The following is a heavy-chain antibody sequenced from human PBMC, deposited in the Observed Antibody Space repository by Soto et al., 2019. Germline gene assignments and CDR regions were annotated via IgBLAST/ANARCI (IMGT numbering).Heavy chain of an antibody. CDR3: AKLGGYCSSTSCYDSGNINWFDP. D-gene: IGHD2-2*03. CDR1: GFTFSSYA. CDR2: ISGSGGST. V-gene: IGHV3-23*01. J-gene: IGHJ5*02. Sequence: GGSLRLSCAASGFTFSSYAMSWVRQAPGKGLEWVSAISGSGGSTYYADSVKGRFTISRDNSKNTLYLQMNSLRAEDTAVYYCAKLGGYCSSTSCYDSGNINWFDPWGQGTLVTVSS.